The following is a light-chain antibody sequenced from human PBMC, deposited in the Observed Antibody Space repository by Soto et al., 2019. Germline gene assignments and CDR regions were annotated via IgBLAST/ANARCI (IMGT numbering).Light chain of an antibody. J-gene: IGLJ3*02. Sequence: QSALTQPRSVSGSPGQSVTISCTGTSSDVGGYNYVSWYQQHPGKAPRLMIYDVTKRSSGAPDRFSGAKSGNTASLTISGLQAEDEADYYCCSYAGSYTWVFGGGTKVTVL. CDR1: SSDVGGYNY. CDR2: DVT. V-gene: IGLV2-11*01. CDR3: CSYAGSYTWV.